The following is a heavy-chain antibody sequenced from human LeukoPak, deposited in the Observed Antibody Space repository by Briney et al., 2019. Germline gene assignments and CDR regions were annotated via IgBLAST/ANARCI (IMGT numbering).Heavy chain of an antibody. D-gene: IGHD3-22*01. J-gene: IGHJ4*02. CDR1: GYTLTELS. CDR3: ATDLSSDYYFDY. V-gene: IGHV1-24*01. CDR2: FDPEDGET. Sequence: ASVKVSCKVSGYTLTELSMHRVRQAPGKGLEWMGGFDPEDGETIYAQKFQGRVTMTEDTSTDTAYMELSSLRSEDTAVYYCATDLSSDYYFDYWGQGTLVTVSS.